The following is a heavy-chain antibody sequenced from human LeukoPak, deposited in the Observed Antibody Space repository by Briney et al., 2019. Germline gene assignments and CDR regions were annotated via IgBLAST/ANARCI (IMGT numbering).Heavy chain of an antibody. V-gene: IGHV3-23*01. CDR1: GFTFSIYS. CDR2: ISGSGDNT. J-gene: IGHJ5*01. Sequence: GGSLRLSCAASGFTFSIYSMKWVRQAPGKGLEWVSAISGSGDNTYYADSVKGRFTISRDNSKTTLFLQMNSLRAEDTAVYYCAKDLHDYGNYVGWFDSWGQGTLVTVSS. D-gene: IGHD4-11*01. CDR3: AKDLHDYGNYVGWFDS.